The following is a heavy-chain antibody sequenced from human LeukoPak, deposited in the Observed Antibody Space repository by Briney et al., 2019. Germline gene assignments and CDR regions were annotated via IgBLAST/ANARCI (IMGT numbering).Heavy chain of an antibody. J-gene: IGHJ6*03. CDR2: IIPIFGTA. Sequence: ASVKLSCKASGGTFSSYAISCVRQAPGQGLEWMGRIIPIFGTANYAQKFQGRVTITADKSTSTAYMELSSLRSEDTAVYYCARQARDYYYYYMDVWGKGTTVTVSS. V-gene: IGHV1-69*06. CDR3: ARQARDYYYYYMDV. CDR1: GGTFSSYA.